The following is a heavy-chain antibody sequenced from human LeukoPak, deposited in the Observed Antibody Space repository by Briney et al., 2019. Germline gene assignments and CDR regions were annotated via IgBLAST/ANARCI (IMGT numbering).Heavy chain of an antibody. D-gene: IGHD3-10*01. CDR1: GYTFTSYG. CDR2: ISAYNGNT. Sequence: ASVKVSCKASGYTFTSYGISWVRQAPGQGLEWMGWISAYNGNTNYAQKLQGRVTMTTDTSTSTAYMELRSLRSDDTAVYYCARDPRSTMVRGVPYYYYGMDVWGQGTTVTVSS. V-gene: IGHV1-18*01. CDR3: ARDPRSTMVRGVPYYYYGMDV. J-gene: IGHJ6*02.